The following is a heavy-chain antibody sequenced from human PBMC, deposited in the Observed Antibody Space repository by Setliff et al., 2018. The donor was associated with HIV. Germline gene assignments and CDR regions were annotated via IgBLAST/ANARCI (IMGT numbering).Heavy chain of an antibody. CDR3: ARGRKKTLAVSGTRYFDF. CDR2: VTHSGST. D-gene: IGHD6-19*01. Sequence: SETLSLTCAVYGGSLSGFYWTFIRQSPGKGLEWIGEVTHSGSTTYDPSLKSRITISVDTSKNQFSLKLTSVTAADMGVYYCARGRKKTLAVSGTRYFDFWGQGMLVTVSS. J-gene: IGHJ4*02. V-gene: IGHV4-34*01. CDR1: GGSLSGFY.